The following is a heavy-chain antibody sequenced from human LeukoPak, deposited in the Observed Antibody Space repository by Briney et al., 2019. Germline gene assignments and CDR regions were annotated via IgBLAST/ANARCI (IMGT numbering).Heavy chain of an antibody. CDR1: GFTFGDYA. CDR2: ISSSSSYI. D-gene: IGHD6-6*01. Sequence: GGSLRLSCTASGFTFGDYAMSWARQAPGKGLEWVSSISSSSSYIYYADSVKGRFTISRDNAKNSLYLQMNSLRAEDTAVYYCARETIAARVLGWGQGTLVTVSS. J-gene: IGHJ4*02. V-gene: IGHV3-21*01. CDR3: ARETIAARVLG.